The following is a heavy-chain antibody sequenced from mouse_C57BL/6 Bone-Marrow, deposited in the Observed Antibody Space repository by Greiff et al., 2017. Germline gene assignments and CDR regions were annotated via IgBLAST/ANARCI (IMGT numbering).Heavy chain of an antibody. V-gene: IGHV1-69*01. D-gene: IGHD2-3*01. J-gene: IGHJ3*01. CDR2: IDPSDSYT. CDR1: GYTFTSYW. Sequence: QVQLQQPGAELVMPGASVKLSCKASGYTFTSYWMHWVKQRPGQGLEWIGEIDPSDSYTNYNQKFKGKSTLTVDKSSSTAHMQLRSLTSEDSAVYYGARSGLLAFAYWGQGTLVTVSA. CDR3: ARSGLLAFAY.